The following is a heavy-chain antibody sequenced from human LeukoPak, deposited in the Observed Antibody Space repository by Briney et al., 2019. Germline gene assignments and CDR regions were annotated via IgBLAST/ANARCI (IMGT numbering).Heavy chain of an antibody. D-gene: IGHD2-15*01. CDR3: ARVDVGGYCSGGSCYPGDGYYYYMDV. J-gene: IGHJ6*03. CDR1: GFTVSSNY. Sequence: PGGSLRLSCAASGFTVSSNYMSWVRQAPGKGLEWVSVIYSGGGTYYADSVKGRFTISRDNSENTLYLQMNSLRAEDTAVYYCARVDVGGYCSGGSCYPGDGYYYYMDVWGKGTTVTVSS. V-gene: IGHV3-53*01. CDR2: IYSGGGT.